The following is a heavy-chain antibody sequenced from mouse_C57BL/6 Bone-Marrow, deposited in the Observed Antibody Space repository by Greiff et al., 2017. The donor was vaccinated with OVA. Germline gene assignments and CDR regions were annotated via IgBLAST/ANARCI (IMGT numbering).Heavy chain of an antibody. J-gene: IGHJ2*01. D-gene: IGHD2-1*01. Sequence: EVMLVESGAELVRPGASVKLSCTAPGFNIKDDYMHWVKQRPEQGLEWIGWIDPENGDTEYASKFQGKATITADTSSNTAYLQLSSLTSEDTAVYYRTSYGNFDYWGQGTTLTVSS. CDR2: IDPENGDT. CDR3: TSYGNFDY. CDR1: GFNIKDDY. V-gene: IGHV14-4*01.